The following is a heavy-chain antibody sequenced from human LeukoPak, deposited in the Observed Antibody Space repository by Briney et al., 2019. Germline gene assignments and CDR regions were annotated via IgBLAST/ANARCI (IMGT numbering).Heavy chain of an antibody. D-gene: IGHD3-10*01. J-gene: IGHJ3*02. CDR2: IYHSGGT. V-gene: IGHV4-38-2*02. CDR1: GYSISRGYY. Sequence: SETLSLTCTVSGYSISRGYYWGWIRQSPGKGLEWIGSIYHSGGTYYNPSLKSRVTISVATSKNQFSLKLSSVTAADTAVYYCARSPPLWFGELLGAFDIWGQGTMVTVSS. CDR3: ARSPPLWFGELLGAFDI.